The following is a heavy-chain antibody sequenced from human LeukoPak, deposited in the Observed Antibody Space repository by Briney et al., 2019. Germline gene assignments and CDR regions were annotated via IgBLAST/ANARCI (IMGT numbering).Heavy chain of an antibody. J-gene: IGHJ4*02. Sequence: SGGSLRLSCAASGFTFSSYGMNWVRQAPGKGLQWVSGISGSSGSTSYADSVKGRFTISRDNSKNTVYVQMNSLRAEDTAVYYCAKSFYGSGSYSPFDYWGQGTLVTVSS. CDR3: AKSFYGSGSYSPFDY. D-gene: IGHD3-10*01. CDR2: ISGSSGST. V-gene: IGHV3-23*01. CDR1: GFTFSSYG.